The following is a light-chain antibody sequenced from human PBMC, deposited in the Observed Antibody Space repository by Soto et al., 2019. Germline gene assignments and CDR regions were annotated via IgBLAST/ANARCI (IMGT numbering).Light chain of an antibody. CDR3: MQATQYRPYT. V-gene: IGKV2-24*01. CDR2: KVS. CDR1: QSLVHSDGNTY. Sequence: DIVLTQTPLSSPVTLGQPASISCRSSQSLVHSDGNTYLSWFHQRPGQPPRLLIDKVSNRFSGVPDRFSGIWAGTDFTLKISRVEAEDVGIYFCMQATQYRPYTFGQGTNLEIK. J-gene: IGKJ2*01.